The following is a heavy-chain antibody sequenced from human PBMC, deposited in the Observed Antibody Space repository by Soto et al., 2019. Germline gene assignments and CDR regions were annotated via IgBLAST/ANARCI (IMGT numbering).Heavy chain of an antibody. V-gene: IGHV3-7*05. Sequence: EVQLVESGGGLVQPGGSLRLSCAASGFTFNTSWMSWVRRAPGKGLEWVAHMNQHGSEKYYVDSVKGRFTISGEDAKNSLYLKMNSLGADDTAVYYCVSWAGSSYWGQGTLVTVSS. J-gene: IGHJ4*02. D-gene: IGHD3-10*01. CDR3: VSWAGSSY. CDR2: MNQHGSEK. CDR1: GFTFNTSW.